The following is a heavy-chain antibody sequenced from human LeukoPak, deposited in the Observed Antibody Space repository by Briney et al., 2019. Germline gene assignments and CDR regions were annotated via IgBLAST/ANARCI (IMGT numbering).Heavy chain of an antibody. CDR3: AGYYYDSSRRFDL. CDR1: GFKFDDYG. J-gene: IGHJ5*01. V-gene: IGHV3-20*04. D-gene: IGHD3-22*01. CDR2: INWNGAWT. Sequence: GGSLRLSCAASGFKFDDYGMSWVRQAPGKGLEWVCDINWNGAWTGYADSVKGRFTVSRDNAKNSLYLQMNRLRGEDTALYFCAGYYYDSSRRFDLLGQGTLVTVSA.